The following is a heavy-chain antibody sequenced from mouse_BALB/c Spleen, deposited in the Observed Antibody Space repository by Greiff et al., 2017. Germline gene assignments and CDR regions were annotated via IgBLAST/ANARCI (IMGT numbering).Heavy chain of an antibody. CDR1: GYSITSGYY. CDR3: ARDDYDARFAY. D-gene: IGHD2-4*01. Sequence: ESGPGLVKPSQSLSLTCSVTGYSITSGYYWNWIRQFPGNKLEWMGYISYDGSNNYNPSLKNRISITRDTSKNQFCLKLNSVTTEDTATYYCARDDYDARFAYWGQGTLVTVSA. CDR2: ISYDGSN. V-gene: IGHV3-6*02. J-gene: IGHJ3*01.